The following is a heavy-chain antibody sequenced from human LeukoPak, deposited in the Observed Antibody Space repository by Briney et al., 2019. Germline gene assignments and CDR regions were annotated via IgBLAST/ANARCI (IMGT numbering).Heavy chain of an antibody. J-gene: IGHJ4*02. CDR1: GFTFSSYA. CDR3: ATEKGDSPDY. CDR2: ISGSGGNT. D-gene: IGHD2-21*01. V-gene: IGHV3-23*01. Sequence: GGSLRLSCAASGFTFSSYAMSWVRQAPGKGLEWVSGISGSGGNTYHADSVRGRFTISRDNSKNTLYVQMNSLRAEDTAVYYCATEKGDSPDYWGQGTLVTVS.